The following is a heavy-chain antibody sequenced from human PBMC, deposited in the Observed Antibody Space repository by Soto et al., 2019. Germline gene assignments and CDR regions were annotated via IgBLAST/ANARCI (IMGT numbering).Heavy chain of an antibody. CDR1: GFTVSSNY. D-gene: IGHD4-17*01. CDR3: ARDFVHGDHPESFQH. Sequence: EVQLVESGGGLVQPGGSLRLSCAASGFTVSSNYMSWVRQAPGKGLEWVSVIYSGGSTYYANSVKGRFTISRDNSKNTLYLQINSLRAEDTAVYYCARDFVHGDHPESFQHWGQGTLVTVSS. CDR2: IYSGGST. V-gene: IGHV3-66*01. J-gene: IGHJ1*01.